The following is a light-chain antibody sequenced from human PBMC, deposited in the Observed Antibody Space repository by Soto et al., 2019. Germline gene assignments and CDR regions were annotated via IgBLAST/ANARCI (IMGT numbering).Light chain of an antibody. CDR1: QSVSNNY. Sequence: EVVLTQSPGTLSLSPGERASLSCRASQSVSNNYLAWYQQKPGQSPKLLIFGSSDRATGIPDRFSGSGSGTDFALTISRLAPEDFAVYYCQQYGSSPPYTFGQGTKLEIK. J-gene: IGKJ2*01. CDR2: GSS. CDR3: QQYGSSPPYT. V-gene: IGKV3-20*01.